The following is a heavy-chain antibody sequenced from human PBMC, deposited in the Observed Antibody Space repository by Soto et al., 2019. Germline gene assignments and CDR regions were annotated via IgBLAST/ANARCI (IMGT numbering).Heavy chain of an antibody. CDR1: NSSLGAFH. D-gene: IGHD3-10*02. CDR3: ARSPLSYDYVRQTWREVGDSFDV. V-gene: IGHV4-34*02. CDR2: LINGGST. J-gene: IGHJ3*01. Sequence: QVHLEQWGAGLLKPSETLSLTCAIYNSSLGAFHWTWIRQPPGKGLEWMGELINGGSTNYNPSLKSRVTFSLDTSKSQFSLHVMSVTAADTAVYYCARSPLSYDYVRQTWREVGDSFDVWGRGTSVTVSS.